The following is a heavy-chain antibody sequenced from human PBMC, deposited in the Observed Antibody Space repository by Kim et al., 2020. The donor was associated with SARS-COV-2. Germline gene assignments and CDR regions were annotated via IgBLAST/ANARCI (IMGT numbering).Heavy chain of an antibody. CDR2: FTGGGVT. J-gene: IGHJ4*02. Sequence: GGSLRLSCAASGFTFSNYAMTWVRQTPGKGLEWVSSFTGGGVTHYADSVKGRFSTTSGNSTNNPHLQLNSLRAADTAAYYCCVNEGAGRHWSYWGQGTLV. V-gene: IGHV3-23*01. D-gene: IGHD3-10*01. CDR1: GFTFSNYA. CDR3: CVNEGAGRHWSY.